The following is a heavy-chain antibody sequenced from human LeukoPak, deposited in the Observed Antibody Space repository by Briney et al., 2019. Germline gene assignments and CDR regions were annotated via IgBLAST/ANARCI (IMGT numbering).Heavy chain of an antibody. CDR3: AKVATIFGVVTIYFDY. V-gene: IGHV3-30*02. CDR2: IRYDGSNK. J-gene: IGHJ4*02. D-gene: IGHD3-3*01. Sequence: GGSLRLSCAASGFTFSSYGMHWVRQAPGKGLEWVAFIRYDGSNKYYADSVKGRFTISRDNSKNTLYLQMNSLRAEDTAVYYCAKVATIFGVVTIYFDYWGQGTLVTVSS. CDR1: GFTFSSYG.